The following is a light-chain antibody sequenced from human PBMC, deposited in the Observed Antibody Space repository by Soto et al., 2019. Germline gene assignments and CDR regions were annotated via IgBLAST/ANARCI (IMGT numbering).Light chain of an antibody. J-gene: IGKJ3*01. CDR2: DAS. CDR3: QQRINWPFT. CDR1: QSVSSY. V-gene: IGKV3-11*01. Sequence: EIVLTQSPATLSLSPGERGTLSCRASQSVSSYLAWYQQKPGKAPRLLIYDASKRATGIPARFSGSGSGTDFALTIGSLEPEDFAVYYCQQRINWPFTFGPGTKVDIK.